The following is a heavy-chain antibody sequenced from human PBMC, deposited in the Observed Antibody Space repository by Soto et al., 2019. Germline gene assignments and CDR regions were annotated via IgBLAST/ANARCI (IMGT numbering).Heavy chain of an antibody. V-gene: IGHV3-23*01. D-gene: IGHD2-21*02. Sequence: GGSLRLSCAASGFAFSSYTMNWVRQAPGKGLEWVSSISGSGGSTYYADPVKGRFIISRDNPENTVYLQMNTLRVEDTAVYYCAKDLSGGDCPWGQGTLVTVSS. CDR2: ISGSGGST. CDR1: GFAFSSYT. J-gene: IGHJ5*02. CDR3: AKDLSGGDCP.